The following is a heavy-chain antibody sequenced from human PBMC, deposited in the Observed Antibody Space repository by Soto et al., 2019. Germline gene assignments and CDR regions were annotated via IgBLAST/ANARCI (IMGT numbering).Heavy chain of an antibody. CDR1: GFTFSTYA. Sequence: GGSLRLSCAASGFTFSTYAMSWVRQAPGKGLEWASAISAGGGSTYYADSEKGRFTISRDNSINTLYLQMNSLRTEDTAVYYCAHPRGYGVFDAYDIWGQGAMVTVSS. J-gene: IGHJ3*02. V-gene: IGHV3-23*01. CDR3: AHPRGYGVFDAYDI. CDR2: ISAGGGST. D-gene: IGHD4-17*01.